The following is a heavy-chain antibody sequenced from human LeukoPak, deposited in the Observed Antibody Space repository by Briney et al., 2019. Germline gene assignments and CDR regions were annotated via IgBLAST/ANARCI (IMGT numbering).Heavy chain of an antibody. J-gene: IGHJ4*02. V-gene: IGHV4-59*08. CDR1: GGSISSYY. CDR2: ISYSGST. Sequence: SETLSLTCTVSGGSISSYYWSWIRQPPGKGLQWIEYISYSGSTNYNSSLKSRVTMSVDTSKNQFSLKLRSVTAADTAVYYCARFGSDTYGYKYYFDSWGQGALVTVSS. D-gene: IGHD3-16*01. CDR3: ARFGSDTYGYKYYFDS.